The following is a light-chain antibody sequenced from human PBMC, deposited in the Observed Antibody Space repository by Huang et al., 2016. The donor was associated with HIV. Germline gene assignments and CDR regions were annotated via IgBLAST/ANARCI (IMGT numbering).Light chain of an antibody. CDR2: GAA. V-gene: IGKV3-15*01. CDR3: HQYSTWPPGA. Sequence: EIVMTQSPATLSVSPGEKATLSCRASQSVSSHLAWYQKKPGQTPRLLIYGAATRATGIPASFSGSGSGTECTLTIRSLQSEDFAVYYCHQYSTWPPGAFGQGTKVDI. J-gene: IGKJ1*01. CDR1: QSVSSH.